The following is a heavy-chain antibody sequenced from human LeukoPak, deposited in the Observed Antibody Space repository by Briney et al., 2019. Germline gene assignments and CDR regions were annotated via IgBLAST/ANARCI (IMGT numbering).Heavy chain of an antibody. CDR3: ARVRYSDSSVLTRKRSYYFDY. V-gene: IGHV4-59*12. Sequence: SETLSLTCTVSGGSINGYYWSWIRQSPGKGLESLGYIYYTGSTNYNPSLKSRVTMSVDTSRNQFFLRLSSVTAADTAVYYCARVRYSDSSVLTRKRSYYFDYWGQGTLVTVSS. J-gene: IGHJ4*02. CDR2: IYYTGST. CDR1: GGSINGYY. D-gene: IGHD3-22*01.